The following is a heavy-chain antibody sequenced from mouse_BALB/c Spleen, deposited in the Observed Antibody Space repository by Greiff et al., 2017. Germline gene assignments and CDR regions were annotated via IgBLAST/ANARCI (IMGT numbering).Heavy chain of an antibody. CDR3: ASHYGSEAMDY. CDR2: ISNGGGST. D-gene: IGHD1-1*01. CDR1: GFTFSSYT. Sequence: EVMLVESGGGLVQPGGSLKLSCAASGFTFSSYTMSWVRQTPEKRLEWVAYISNGGGSTYYPDTVKGRFTISRDNAKNTLYLQMSSLKSEDTAMYYCASHYGSEAMDYWGQGTSVTVSS. V-gene: IGHV5-12-2*01. J-gene: IGHJ4*01.